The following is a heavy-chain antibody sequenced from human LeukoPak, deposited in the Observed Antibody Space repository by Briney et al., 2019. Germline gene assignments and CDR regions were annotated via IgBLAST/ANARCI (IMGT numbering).Heavy chain of an antibody. Sequence: GRSLRLSCAASGFIFDDHGMHWVRQAPGKGLEWISGISWSSGIIGYADSVKGRFTISRDNAKNSLDLQMESLRAEDTAVYYCAKDTGSPADAITMEDNAFDIWGQGTMVTVSS. J-gene: IGHJ3*02. CDR3: AKDTGSPADAITMEDNAFDI. CDR1: GFIFDDHG. D-gene: IGHD3-3*01. V-gene: IGHV3-9*01. CDR2: ISWSSGII.